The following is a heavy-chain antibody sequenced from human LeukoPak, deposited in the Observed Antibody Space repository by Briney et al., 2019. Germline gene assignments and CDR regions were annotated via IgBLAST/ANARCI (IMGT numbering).Heavy chain of an antibody. V-gene: IGHV3-7*01. CDR2: ILQDGSEK. D-gene: IGHD6-6*01. Sequence: GRSLRLSRAASGFTFSIYWMSSARQTPGKGLEWVAIILQDGSEKHYVASVKGRFTISRDNAKNSVYLQMNGLRAEDTAVYYCARAGAYSSSSPAGLWGQGTLVTVSS. J-gene: IGHJ4*02. CDR1: GFTFSIYW. CDR3: ARAGAYSSSSPAGL.